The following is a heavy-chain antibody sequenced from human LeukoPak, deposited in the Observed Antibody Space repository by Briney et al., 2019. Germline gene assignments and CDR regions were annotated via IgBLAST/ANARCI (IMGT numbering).Heavy chain of an antibody. J-gene: IGHJ6*03. CDR2: ISGSGGST. D-gene: IGHD3-3*01. CDR3: AKDGKYYDFWSGYYSRSYYYYMDV. Sequence: PGGSLRLSXAASGFTFRSYAMSWVRQSPGKGLEWVSAISGSGGSTYYADSVKGRFTISRDNSKNTLYLQMNSLRAEDTAVYYCAKDGKYYDFWSGYYSRSYYYYMDVWGKGTTVTVSS. V-gene: IGHV3-23*01. CDR1: GFTFRSYA.